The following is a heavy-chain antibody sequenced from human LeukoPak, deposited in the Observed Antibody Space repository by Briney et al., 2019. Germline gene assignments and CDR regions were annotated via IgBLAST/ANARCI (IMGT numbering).Heavy chain of an antibody. CDR3: ARVYASGDTAMVTKYYGMDV. V-gene: IGHV4-59*01. Sequence: SETLSLTCTVSGGSISSYYWSWIRQPPGKGLEWIGYIYYSGSTNYNPSHKSRVTISVDTSKNQFSLKLSSVTAADTAVYYCARVYASGDTAMVTKYYGMDVWGQGTTVTVSS. J-gene: IGHJ6*02. D-gene: IGHD5-18*01. CDR1: GGSISSYY. CDR2: IYYSGST.